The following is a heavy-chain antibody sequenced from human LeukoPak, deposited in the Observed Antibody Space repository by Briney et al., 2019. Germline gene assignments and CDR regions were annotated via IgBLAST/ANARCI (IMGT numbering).Heavy chain of an antibody. Sequence: SETLSLTCCVTGGSITSRDFYWGWIRQSPGKGLEWIGSIYYRGTTYYTPSLKSRVTMSVDTSKNQSSLSLTSVTAADTAVYYCARDRGVYMRGDNDFDVWGQGTMVSVSS. J-gene: IGHJ3*01. CDR3: ARDRGVYMRGDNDFDV. CDR2: IYYRGTT. CDR1: GGSITSRDFY. D-gene: IGHD2-8*02. V-gene: IGHV4-39*07.